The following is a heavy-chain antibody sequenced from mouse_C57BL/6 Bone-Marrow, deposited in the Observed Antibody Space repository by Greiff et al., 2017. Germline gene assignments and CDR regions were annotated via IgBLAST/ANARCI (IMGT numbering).Heavy chain of an antibody. CDR3: AKRYYGSSMDY. CDR2: IWRGGST. D-gene: IGHD1-1*01. J-gene: IGHJ4*01. Sequence: QVQLQQSGPGLVQPSQSLSITCTVSGFSLTSYGVHWVRQSPGKGLEWLGVIWRGGSTDNNAAFMSRLSITKDNSKSQVFFKMNSLQADYTAIYSSAKRYYGSSMDYWGQGTSVTVAA. V-gene: IGHV2-5*01. CDR1: GFSLTSYG.